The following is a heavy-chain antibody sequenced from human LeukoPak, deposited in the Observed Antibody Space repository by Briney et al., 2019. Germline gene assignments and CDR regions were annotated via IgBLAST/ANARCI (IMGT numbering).Heavy chain of an antibody. V-gene: IGHV3-11*04. Sequence: PGGSLRLSCAVSGFTFSDYYMSWIRQAPGKGLEWVSYISNSGSTIYYADSVKGRFTISRDNAKNSLHLQTDSLRAEDTAVYYCARARGLGPGGHFDLWGRGTLVTVSS. D-gene: IGHD1-26*01. CDR2: ISNSGSTI. CDR1: GFTFSDYY. J-gene: IGHJ2*01. CDR3: ARARGLGPGGHFDL.